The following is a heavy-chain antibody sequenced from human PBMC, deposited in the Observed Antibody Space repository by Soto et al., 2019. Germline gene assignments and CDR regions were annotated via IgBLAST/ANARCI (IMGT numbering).Heavy chain of an antibody. J-gene: IGHJ3*02. D-gene: IGHD2-21*01. CDR3: TKDRCCGPGVDDAFDI. CDR1: GFTFSNAW. V-gene: IGHV3-15*07. CDR2: IKSKTDGGTT. Sequence: GGSLRLSCAASGFTFSNAWMNWVRQAPGKGLEWVGRIKSKTDGGTTDYAAPVKGRFTISRDDSKNTLYLQMNSLKTEDTAVYYCTKDRCCGPGVDDAFDIWGQGTMVPVSS.